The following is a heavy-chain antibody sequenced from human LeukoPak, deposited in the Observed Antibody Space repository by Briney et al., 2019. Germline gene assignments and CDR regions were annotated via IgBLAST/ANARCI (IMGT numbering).Heavy chain of an antibody. J-gene: IGHJ6*03. Sequence: PGGSLRLSCAASGFTFSDYYMSWIRQAPGKGLEWVSYISSSGSTIYYADSVKGRFTISRDNAKNSLYLQMNSLRAEDTAVYYCEVPPLHNSARGLAGNMDVWGKGTTVTVSS. CDR2: ISSSGSTI. CDR3: EVPPLHNSARGLAGNMDV. CDR1: GFTFSDYY. D-gene: IGHD1-14*01. V-gene: IGHV3-11*04.